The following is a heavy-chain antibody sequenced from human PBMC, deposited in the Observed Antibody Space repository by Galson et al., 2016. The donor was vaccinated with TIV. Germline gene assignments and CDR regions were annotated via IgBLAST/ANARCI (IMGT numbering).Heavy chain of an antibody. J-gene: IGHJ1*01. Sequence: SVKVSCKASGGTFRSYTIIWVRQAPGQGLEWLGGIIPIYATTNYAQNFQGRVTITADASASTVYMELGSLRSEDTAVYFCARAPPEGYNWKQYSQHWGQGTRVTVSS. CDR2: IIPIYATT. CDR1: GGTFRSYT. CDR3: ARAPPEGYNWKQYSQH. V-gene: IGHV1-69*13. D-gene: IGHD1-20*01.